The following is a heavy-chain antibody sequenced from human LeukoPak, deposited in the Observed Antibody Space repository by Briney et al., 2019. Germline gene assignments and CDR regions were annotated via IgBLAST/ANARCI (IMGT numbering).Heavy chain of an antibody. J-gene: IGHJ4*02. CDR1: GVPISSCDKH. V-gene: IGHV4-30-4*01. D-gene: IGHD2-21*02. Sequence: SETLSLTCNVSGVPISSCDKHWSWIRQPPGKGLEWIVYIYYSGSTYYNPSLKSRLTISVDTSENQFSLLLTSLTAADTAVYFCARVTRWAGLDFWGQGTLVTVSS. CDR3: ARVTRWAGLDF. CDR2: IYYSGST.